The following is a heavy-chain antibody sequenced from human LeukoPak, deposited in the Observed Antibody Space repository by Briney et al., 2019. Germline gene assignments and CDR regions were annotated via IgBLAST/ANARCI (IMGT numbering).Heavy chain of an antibody. CDR3: ARARAVVVAAQYFDY. CDR2: IYHSGST. D-gene: IGHD2-15*01. CDR1: GGSISSYS. J-gene: IGHJ4*02. V-gene: IGHV4-30-2*01. Sequence: SETLSLTCTVSGGSISSYSWSWIRQPPGKGLEWIGYIYHSGSTYYNPSLKSRVTISVDRSKNQFSLKLSSVTAADTAVYYCARARAVVVAAQYFDYWGQGTLVTVSS.